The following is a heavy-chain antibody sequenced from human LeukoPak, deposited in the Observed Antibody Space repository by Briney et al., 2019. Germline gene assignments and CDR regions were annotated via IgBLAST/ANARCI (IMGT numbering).Heavy chain of an antibody. V-gene: IGHV3-33*01. Sequence: PGGSLRLSCEVSGFTFNGRGMHWVRQAPGKGLVWVAVIWSDGSIKYYADSVKGRFSISRDNSKNTLFLHMNTLRAEDTAMYYCATWFYYGSGSYIDYWGQGTLVTVSS. D-gene: IGHD3-10*01. CDR1: GFTFNGRG. CDR2: IWSDGSIK. J-gene: IGHJ4*02. CDR3: ATWFYYGSGSYIDY.